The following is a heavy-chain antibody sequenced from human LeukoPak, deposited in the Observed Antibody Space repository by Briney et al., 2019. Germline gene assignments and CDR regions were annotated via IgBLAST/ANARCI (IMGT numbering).Heavy chain of an antibody. CDR1: GFTVSTNY. CDR3: ARDVIYASEIYSYGDC. J-gene: IGHJ4*02. Sequence: GGSLRLSCAASGFTVSTNYVSWVRQAPGKGLEWVSVIYRGGGTAYADSVKDRFTISRDNFKNMVYLHMNSLKAEDTAVYYCARDVIYASEIYSYGDCLGQGTLVTVSS. D-gene: IGHD3-16*01. CDR2: IYRGGGT. V-gene: IGHV3-66*01.